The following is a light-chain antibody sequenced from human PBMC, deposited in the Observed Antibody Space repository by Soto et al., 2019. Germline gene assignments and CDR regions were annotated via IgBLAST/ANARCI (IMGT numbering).Light chain of an antibody. CDR3: KQCATPARLT. Sequence: EIVLTQSPGTLSWSLGERANLSCRASQSVSQYLAWYQQKPGQDPRLLIYGASSRANGIPDRFSGSGSGTDFTLTINGREPVDLAVYYCKQCATPARLTFGAGKNVDI. CDR1: QSVSQY. V-gene: IGKV3-20*01. CDR2: GAS. J-gene: IGKJ3*01.